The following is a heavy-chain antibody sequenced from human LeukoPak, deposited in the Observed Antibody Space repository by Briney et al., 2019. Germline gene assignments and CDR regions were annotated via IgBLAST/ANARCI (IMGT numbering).Heavy chain of an antibody. CDR3: AKIPQVATIAVPNFDH. V-gene: IGHV3-23*01. CDR2: IIGYGDTT. J-gene: IGHJ4*02. D-gene: IGHD2-15*01. Sequence: GGSLRLSCSASAFTFSSFAMNCVRHPPGKGLEWFSIIIGYGDTTYYTDSVKGRFTISRDNSKNTLYLQMNSLRAEDTAVYYCAKIPQVATIAVPNFDHWGQGTLVTVSS. CDR1: AFTFSSFA.